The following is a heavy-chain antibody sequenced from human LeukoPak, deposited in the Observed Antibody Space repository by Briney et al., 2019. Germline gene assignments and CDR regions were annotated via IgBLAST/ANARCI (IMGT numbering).Heavy chain of an antibody. J-gene: IGHJ5*02. CDR2: INHSGST. V-gene: IGHV4-34*01. D-gene: IGHD3-9*01. CDR3: ASLNYDILTGYYTGWFDP. CDR1: GDSFSGSY. Sequence: SETLSLTCAVYGDSFSGSYWCRIRHPLGKGLEWIVEINHSGSTNYNPSLKSRVTISVDTSKNQFSLKLSSVTAADTAVYYCASLNYDILTGYYTGWFDPWGQGTLVTVSS.